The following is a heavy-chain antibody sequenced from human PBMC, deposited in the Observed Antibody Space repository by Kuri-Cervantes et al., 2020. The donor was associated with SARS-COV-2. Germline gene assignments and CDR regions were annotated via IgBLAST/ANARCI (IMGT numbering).Heavy chain of an antibody. Sequence: KVSCKGSGYSFTTYWIGWVRQMPGKGLEWMGIIYPGDSETRYSPSFQGQVTISADKSISTAYLQWSSLKASDTAMYYCARGGYCSGGSCYGWFDPWGQGTLVTVSS. CDR2: IYPGDSET. CDR3: ARGGYCSGGSCYGWFDP. J-gene: IGHJ5*02. D-gene: IGHD2-15*01. CDR1: GYSFTTYW. V-gene: IGHV5-51*01.